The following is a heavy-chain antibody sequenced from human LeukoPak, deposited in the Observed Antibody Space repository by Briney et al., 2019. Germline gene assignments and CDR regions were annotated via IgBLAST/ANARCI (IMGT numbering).Heavy chain of an antibody. CDR1: GYGFTSYW. J-gene: IGHJ5*02. D-gene: IGHD6-13*01. Sequence: GESLKISCKGSGYGFTSYWIGWVRQTPGKGLEWMGIIYPGDSDTRYSPSFQGQVTISADKSISTAYLQWSSLKASDTAMYYCARRAIAAGNWFDPWGQGTLVTVSS. CDR2: IYPGDSDT. CDR3: ARRAIAAGNWFDP. V-gene: IGHV5-51*01.